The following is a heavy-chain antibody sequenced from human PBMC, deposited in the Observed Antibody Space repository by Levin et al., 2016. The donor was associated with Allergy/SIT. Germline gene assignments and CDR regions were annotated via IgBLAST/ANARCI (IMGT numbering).Heavy chain of an antibody. CDR2: ISASGDIT. CDR1: GFIFTSCA. V-gene: IGHV3-23*01. Sequence: GESLKISCAASGFIFTSCAMSWVRQAPGKGLEWVSVISASGDITKYADSVKGRFTISRDNSKNTLYLQMDSLTAGDTAVYYCVKDRLRGSTYGLLDYWGQGTLVTVSS. J-gene: IGHJ4*02. D-gene: IGHD3-10*01. CDR3: VKDRLRGSTYGLLDY.